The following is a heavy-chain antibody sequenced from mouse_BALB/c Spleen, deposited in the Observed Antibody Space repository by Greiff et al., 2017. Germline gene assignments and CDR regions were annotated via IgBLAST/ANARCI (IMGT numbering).Heavy chain of an antibody. CDR1: GYTFTDYN. V-gene: IGHV1-18*01. J-gene: IGHJ2*01. Sequence: EVQLQQSGPELVKPGASVKIPCKASGYTFTDYNMDWVKQSHGKSLEWIGDINPNNGGTIYNQKFKGKATLTVDKSSSTAYMELRSLTSEDTAVYYCARGAYDGYGGFYFDYWGQGTTLTVSS. D-gene: IGHD2-3*01. CDR2: INPNNGGT. CDR3: ARGAYDGYGGFYFDY.